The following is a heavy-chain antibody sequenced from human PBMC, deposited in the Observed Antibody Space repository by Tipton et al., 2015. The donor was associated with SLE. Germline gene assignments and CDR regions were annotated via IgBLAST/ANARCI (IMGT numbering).Heavy chain of an antibody. CDR3: ARLVVVPALSDDAFDI. CDR2: IYYSGST. D-gene: IGHD2-21*02. Sequence: TLSLTCTVSGGSISSSSYYWGWIRQPPGKGLEWIGSIYYSGSTYYNPSLKSRVTISVDTSKNQFSLKLSSVTAADTAVYYCARLVVVPALSDDAFDIWGQGTTVTVSS. J-gene: IGHJ3*02. V-gene: IGHV4-39*01. CDR1: GGSISSSSYY.